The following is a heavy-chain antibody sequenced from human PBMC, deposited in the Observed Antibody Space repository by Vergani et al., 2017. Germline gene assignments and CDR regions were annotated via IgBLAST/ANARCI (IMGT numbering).Heavy chain of an antibody. Sequence: QLQLQESGSGLVKPSQTLSLTCAVSGGSISSGGYSWSWIRQPPGKGLEWIGYIYHSGSTYYNPSLKSRVTISVDTSKNQFSLKLSSVTAADTAVYYCARESPHIAAAGTGNYYYGMDVWGQGTTVTVSS. CDR3: ARESPHIAAAGTGNYYYGMDV. CDR1: GGSISSGGYS. CDR2: IYHSGST. V-gene: IGHV4-30-2*05. J-gene: IGHJ6*02. D-gene: IGHD6-13*01.